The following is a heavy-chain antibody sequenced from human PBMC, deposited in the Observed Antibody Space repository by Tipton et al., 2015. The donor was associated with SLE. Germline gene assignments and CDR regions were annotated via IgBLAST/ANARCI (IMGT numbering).Heavy chain of an antibody. CDR2: INDIGSHI. J-gene: IGHJ6*02. D-gene: IGHD6-6*01. Sequence: SLRLSCAASGSSFSTFNMNWVRQAPGKGLEWVSYINDIGSHIYYAGSVRGRFTISRDNARNSLYLQMNSLRAEDTAVYYCARDDEFTARASGMDVWGQGNMVTVSS. CDR1: GSSFSTFN. V-gene: IGHV3-21*01. CDR3: ARDDEFTARASGMDV.